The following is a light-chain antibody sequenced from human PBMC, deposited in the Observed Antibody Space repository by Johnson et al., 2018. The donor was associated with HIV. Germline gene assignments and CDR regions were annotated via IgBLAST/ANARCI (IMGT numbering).Light chain of an antibody. CDR3: GTWDSSLSAYV. V-gene: IGLV1-51*02. J-gene: IGLJ1*01. CDR1: SSNFGNNY. CDR2: ENN. Sequence: QSVLTQPPSVSAAPGQKVPISFSGSSSNFGNNYVSWYQQLPGTAPKLLIYENNKRPSGIPDRFSGSKSGTSATLGITGLQTGDEADYYCGTWDSSLSAYVFGTGTKVTVL.